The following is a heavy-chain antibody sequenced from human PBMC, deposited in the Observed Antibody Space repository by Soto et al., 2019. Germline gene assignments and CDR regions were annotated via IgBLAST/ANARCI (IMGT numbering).Heavy chain of an antibody. Sequence: GASVTVSCKASGYTFTSNGSSWVRQAPGQGLEWMGWISADKGNTNYAQKLQGRVTMTRDTSTSTVYMELRSLRSEDTAVYFCARDRAHGFDIWGQGTMVTVSS. CDR1: GYTFTSNG. CDR3: ARDRAHGFDI. CDR2: ISADKGNT. V-gene: IGHV1-18*01. J-gene: IGHJ3*02.